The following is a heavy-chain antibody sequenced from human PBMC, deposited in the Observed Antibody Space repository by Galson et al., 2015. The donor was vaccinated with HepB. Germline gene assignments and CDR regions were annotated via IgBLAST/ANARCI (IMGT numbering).Heavy chain of an antibody. V-gene: IGHV3-7*01. D-gene: IGHD2-2*01. CDR3: ARVSCSSTSCYSAFDI. Sequence: SLRLSCAASGFTFSSYWMSWVRQAPGKGLEWVANIKQDGSEKYYVDSVKGRFTISRDNAKNSLYLQMNSLRAEDTAVYYCARVSCSSTSCYSAFDIWGQGTMVTVSS. CDR2: IKQDGSEK. J-gene: IGHJ3*02. CDR1: GFTFSSYW.